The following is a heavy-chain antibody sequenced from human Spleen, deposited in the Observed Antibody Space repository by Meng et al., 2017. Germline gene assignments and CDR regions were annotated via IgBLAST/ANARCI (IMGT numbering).Heavy chain of an antibody. V-gene: IGHV4-38-2*02. Sequence: LRLSCTVSGYSISGAYYWGWIRQPPGKGLEWIGNVYHSGSTYYNPSLKSRVTMSLDTSKNQFSLRLTSVTAADTAVYYCATGRGDYWGQGTLVTVSS. CDR2: VYHSGST. J-gene: IGHJ4*02. D-gene: IGHD3-16*01. CDR3: ATGRGDY. CDR1: GYSISGAYY.